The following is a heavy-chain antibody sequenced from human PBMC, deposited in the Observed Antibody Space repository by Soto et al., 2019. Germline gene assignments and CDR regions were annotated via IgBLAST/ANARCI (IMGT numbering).Heavy chain of an antibody. CDR2: IYPGDSDT. V-gene: IGHV5-51*01. Sequence: GESLKISCKGSGYSVTSYWNGWVRQMPGKGLEWMGIIYPGDSDTRYSPSFQGQVTISADKSISTAYLQWSSLKASDTAMYYCAGGGVRGVITRTRDYYGMDVWGQGTTVTGSS. CDR1: GYSVTSYW. J-gene: IGHJ6*02. D-gene: IGHD3-10*01. CDR3: AGGGVRGVITRTRDYYGMDV.